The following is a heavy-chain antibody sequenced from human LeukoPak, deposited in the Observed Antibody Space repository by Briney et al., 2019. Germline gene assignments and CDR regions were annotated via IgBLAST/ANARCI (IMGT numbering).Heavy chain of an antibody. CDR3: ANGGLWLPTRTD. D-gene: IGHD5-18*01. CDR1: GFTFSIYA. CDR2: ISGSGGST. V-gene: IGHV3-23*01. Sequence: GGSLRLSCAASGFTFSIYAMSWVRQAPGKGLEWVSSISGSGGSTYYADSVKGRFTISRDNSKNTLYLQMNSLRVEDTAVYYCANGGLWLPTRTDWGQGTLVTVSS. J-gene: IGHJ4*02.